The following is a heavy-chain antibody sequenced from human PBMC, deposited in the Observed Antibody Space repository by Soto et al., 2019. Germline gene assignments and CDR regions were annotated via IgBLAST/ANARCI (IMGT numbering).Heavy chain of an antibody. V-gene: IGHV4-31*03. D-gene: IGHD3-22*01. CDR1: GGSISSGGYY. CDR3: ARELGYYDSSGYPA. J-gene: IGHJ5*02. CDR2: IYYSGST. Sequence: SETLSLTCTVSGGSISSGGYYWSWIRQHPGKGLEWIGYIYYSGSTYYNPSLKSRVTISVDTSKNQFSLKLSSVTAADTAVYYCARELGYYDSSGYPAWGPGTLVTVSS.